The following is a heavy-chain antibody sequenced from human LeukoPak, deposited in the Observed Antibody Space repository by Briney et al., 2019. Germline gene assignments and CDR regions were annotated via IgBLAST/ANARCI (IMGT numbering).Heavy chain of an antibody. Sequence: ASVKVSCKASGYTFINFAINWGRQAPGQRPEWLGWINAGNGNTKYSQKFQGRVTITRDTSASTAYMELRSLRSDDTAVYYCAREDYDFWSGYRRSPGGHWGQGTLVTVSS. V-gene: IGHV1-3*01. CDR3: AREDYDFWSGYRRSPGGH. D-gene: IGHD3-3*01. CDR1: GYTFINFA. CDR2: INAGNGNT. J-gene: IGHJ4*02.